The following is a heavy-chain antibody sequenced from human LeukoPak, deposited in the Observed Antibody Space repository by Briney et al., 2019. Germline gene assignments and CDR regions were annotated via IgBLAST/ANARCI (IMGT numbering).Heavy chain of an antibody. CDR2: LYSGGSA. Sequence: GGSLRLSCEASGFSVSSNYMSWVRQAPGKGLEWVSVLYSGGSAYYADSVKGRFTISRDNSKNTLYLQMNGLRVEDTAVYYCARTVVITSTADYFDHWGQGTLVTVSS. CDR3: ARTVVITSTADYFDH. D-gene: IGHD4/OR15-4a*01. CDR1: GFSVSSNY. J-gene: IGHJ4*02. V-gene: IGHV3-53*01.